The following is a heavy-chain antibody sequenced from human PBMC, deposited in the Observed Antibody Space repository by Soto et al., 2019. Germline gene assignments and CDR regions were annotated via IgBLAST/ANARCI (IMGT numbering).Heavy chain of an antibody. CDR1: AFSFSDYY. CDR3: ARGHQYFHY. Sequence: QVPLVESGGGLVKPGGSLRLSCVVSAFSFSDYYVSWIRQTPEKGLECISYISRDGTNTYYADSVKGRFTISRDNDKSSLYLQMDSLRVDDTAVYYCARGHQYFHYLGQGTLVTVSS. CDR2: ISRDGTNT. J-gene: IGHJ1*01. V-gene: IGHV3-11*01.